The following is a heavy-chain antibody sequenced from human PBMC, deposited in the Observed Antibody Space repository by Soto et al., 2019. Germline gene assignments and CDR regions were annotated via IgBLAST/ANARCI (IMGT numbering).Heavy chain of an antibody. D-gene: IGHD6-19*01. J-gene: IGHJ4*02. V-gene: IGHV3-21*01. CDR1: GFTFSSYS. CDR2: ISSSSSYI. CDR3: ASTVMGIAVAGNFDY. Sequence: GGSLRLSCAASGFTFSSYSMNWVRQAPGKGLEWVSSISSSSSYIYYADSVKGRFTISRDNAKNSLYLQMNSLRAEDTAVYYCASTVMGIAVAGNFDYWGQGTLVTVSS.